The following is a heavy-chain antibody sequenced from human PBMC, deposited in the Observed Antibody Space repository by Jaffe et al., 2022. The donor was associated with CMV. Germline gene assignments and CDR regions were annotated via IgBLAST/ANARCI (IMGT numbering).Heavy chain of an antibody. V-gene: IGHV4-59*01. CDR2: IYYSGST. Sequence: QVQLQESGPGLVKPSETLSLTCTVSGGSISSYYWSWIRQPPGKGLEWIGYIYYSGSTNYNPSLKSRVTISVDTSKNQFSLKLSSVTAADTAVYYCASTIFGVVGYYYGMDVWGQGTTVTVSS. J-gene: IGHJ6*02. CDR1: GGSISSYY. D-gene: IGHD3-3*01. CDR3: ASTIFGVVGYYYGMDV.